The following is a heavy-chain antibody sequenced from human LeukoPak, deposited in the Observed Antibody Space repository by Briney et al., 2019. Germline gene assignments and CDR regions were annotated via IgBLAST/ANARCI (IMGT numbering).Heavy chain of an antibody. CDR2: INPDSGGT. CDR3: ASPQYNWNDGLDY. CDR1: GYTFTDYA. V-gene: IGHV1-2*02. D-gene: IGHD1-1*01. Sequence: ASVEVSCKASGYTFTDYAINWVRQAPGQGLEWVGWINPDSGGTHYAQKFQGRVTMTRDTSISTAYMELSSLRSDDTAVYYCASPQYNWNDGLDYWGQGTLVTVSS. J-gene: IGHJ4*02.